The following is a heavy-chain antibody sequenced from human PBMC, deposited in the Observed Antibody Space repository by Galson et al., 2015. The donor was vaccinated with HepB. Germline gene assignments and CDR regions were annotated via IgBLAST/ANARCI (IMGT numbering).Heavy chain of an antibody. J-gene: IGHJ6*03. CDR3: AKGEVGGSGSYWGDYYYYMDV. CDR1: GFTFSSYG. D-gene: IGHD3-10*01. V-gene: IGHV3-30*18. Sequence: SLRLSCAASGFTFSSYGMHWVRQAPGKGLEWVAVISYDGSNKYYADSVKGRFTISRDNSKNTLYLQMNSLRAEDTAVYYCAKGEVGGSGSYWGDYYYYMDVWGKGTTVTVSS. CDR2: ISYDGSNK.